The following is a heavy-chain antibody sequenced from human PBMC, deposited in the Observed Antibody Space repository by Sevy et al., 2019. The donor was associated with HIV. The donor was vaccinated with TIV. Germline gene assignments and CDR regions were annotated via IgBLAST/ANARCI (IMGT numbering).Heavy chain of an antibody. V-gene: IGHV4-61*01. J-gene: IGHJ6*02. CDR3: ARDVSYASSGYYYAPYGMDV. D-gene: IGHD3-22*01. CDR1: GGSVSSGSYY. CDR2: IYYSGST. Sequence: SETLSLTCTVSGGSVSSGSYYWSWIRQPPGKGLEWIGYIYYSGSTNYNPSLKGRVTISVDTSKNQFSLKLSSVTAADTAVYYCARDVSYASSGYYYAPYGMDVWGQGTTVTVSS.